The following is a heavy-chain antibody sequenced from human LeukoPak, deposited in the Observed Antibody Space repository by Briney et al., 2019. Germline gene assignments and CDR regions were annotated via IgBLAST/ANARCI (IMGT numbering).Heavy chain of an antibody. CDR1: GFTFASYA. Sequence: GRSLRLSCAGSGFTFASYAVHWVRQAPGKRLEWVAFISSDGTTEHYRDSVKGRFTLSRDNSKNTVSLQMNSLGTEDTAVYYCARGRDSGSFIIDYWGQGTLVTVAS. J-gene: IGHJ4*02. CDR2: ISSDGTTE. CDR3: ARGRDSGSFIIDY. D-gene: IGHD3-10*01. V-gene: IGHV3-30-3*01.